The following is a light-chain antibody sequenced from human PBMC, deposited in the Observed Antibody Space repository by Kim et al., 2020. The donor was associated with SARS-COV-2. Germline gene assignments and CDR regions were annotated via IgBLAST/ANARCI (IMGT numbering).Light chain of an antibody. Sequence: DIQMTQSPSSLSASVGDRVTITGRASQGINNYLAWFQQKPGKAPKSLIYAASKLHSGVPSKFSGSGSGTDFTLTISSLQTEDFATHYCQQYGSYPQTFGQGTKVDIK. CDR3: QQYGSYPQT. CDR2: AAS. CDR1: QGINNY. V-gene: IGKV1-16*02. J-gene: IGKJ1*01.